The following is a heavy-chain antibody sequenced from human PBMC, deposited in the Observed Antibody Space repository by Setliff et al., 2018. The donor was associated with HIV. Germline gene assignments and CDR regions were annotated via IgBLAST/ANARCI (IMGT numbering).Heavy chain of an antibody. J-gene: IGHJ6*02. CDR3: ARHLRSYGAAIGYGMDV. Sequence: SETLSLTCTVSGDSISSYSWNWTRQPPGRGLEWIGYVYASGETNYNPSLKSRVTMSTDTSKNQFSLKLSSVTAADTAVYYCARHLRSYGAAIGYGMDVWGQGTTVTVSS. D-gene: IGHD5-18*01. V-gene: IGHV4-4*09. CDR1: GDSISSYS. CDR2: VYASGET.